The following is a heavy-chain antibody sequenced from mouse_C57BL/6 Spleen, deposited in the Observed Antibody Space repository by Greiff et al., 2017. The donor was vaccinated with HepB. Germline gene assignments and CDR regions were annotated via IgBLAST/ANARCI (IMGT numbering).Heavy chain of an antibody. CDR2: INPNNGGT. D-gene: IGHD1-1*01. V-gene: IGHV1-18*01. CDR3: ARMVTTVVPFAY. J-gene: IGHJ3*01. Sequence: VQLQQSGPELVKPGASVKIPCKASGYTFTDYNMDWVKQSHGKSLEWIGDINPNNGGTIYNQKFKGKATLTVDKSSSTAYMELRSLTSEDTAVYCCARMVTTVVPFAYWGQGTLVTVSA. CDR1: GYTFTDYN.